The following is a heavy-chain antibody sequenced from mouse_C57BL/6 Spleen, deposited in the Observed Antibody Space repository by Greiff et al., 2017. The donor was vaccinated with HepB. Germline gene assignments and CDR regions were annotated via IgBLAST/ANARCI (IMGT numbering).Heavy chain of an antibody. CDR2: ISYDGSN. D-gene: IGHD1-1*01. J-gene: IGHJ1*03. V-gene: IGHV3-6*01. CDR1: GYSITSGYY. CDR3: ARGDGWYFDV. Sequence: EVHLVESGPGLVKPSQSLSLTCSVTGYSITSGYYWNWIRQFPGNKLEWMGYISYDGSNNYNPSLKNRISITRDTSKNQFFLKLNSVTTEDTATYYCARGDGWYFDVWGTGTTVTVSS.